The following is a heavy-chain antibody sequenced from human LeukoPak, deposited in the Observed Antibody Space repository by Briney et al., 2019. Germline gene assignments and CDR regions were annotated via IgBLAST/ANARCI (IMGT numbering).Heavy chain of an antibody. CDR3: ARPYYYDSSGYQD. V-gene: IGHV5-10-1*01. CDR1: GYSFTSYW. CDR2: VDPSDSYT. J-gene: IGHJ4*02. D-gene: IGHD3-22*01. Sequence: GKSLRISCKGSGYSFTSYWISWVRQMPGKGLEWMGRVDPSDSYTNYSPSFQGHVTISADKSISTAYLQWSSLKASDTAMYYCARPYYYDSSGYQDWGQGTLVTVSS.